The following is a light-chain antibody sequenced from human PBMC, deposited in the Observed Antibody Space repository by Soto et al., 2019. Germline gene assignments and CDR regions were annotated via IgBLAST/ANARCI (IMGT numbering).Light chain of an antibody. J-gene: IGKJ1*01. Sequence: DLQMTQSPSAVSGSIGDRFTITCRASQDIGRRLDWFQKKQGKAPKYLIQAASSLQGGVPSTLSGSGYGTDLTLTINTLHNEDFATYYCLQVYSFPRTFGQGTKVDIK. CDR3: LQVYSFPRT. V-gene: IGKV1-12*01. CDR1: QDIGRR. CDR2: AAS.